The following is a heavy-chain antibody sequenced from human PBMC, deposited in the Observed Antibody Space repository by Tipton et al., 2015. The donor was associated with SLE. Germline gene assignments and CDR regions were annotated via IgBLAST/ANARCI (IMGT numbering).Heavy chain of an antibody. J-gene: IGHJ4*02. CDR3: ARRRQWPEECDY. CDR2: IWYDGQTQ. D-gene: IGHD6-19*01. CDR1: GFNFNTYG. V-gene: IGHV3-33*08. Sequence: SLRLSCGASGFNFNTYGMHWVRRAPAKGLEWVAVIWYDGQTQYYGDSVKGRFTISRDNAKNSLYLQMNSLRTEDTAVYYCARRRQWPEECDYWGQGTLVTVSS.